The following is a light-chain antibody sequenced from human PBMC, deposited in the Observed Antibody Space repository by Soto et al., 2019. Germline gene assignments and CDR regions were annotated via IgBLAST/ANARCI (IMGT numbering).Light chain of an antibody. Sequence: DIVMTQSPDSLAVSLGERATINCKSSQSVLYSSNNKNYLAWYQQNPGQPPKLLIYWASTRESGVPDRFSGSGSGTDFTLTISSLQAEGVAVYYCQQFYNTPFTFGPGTKVDIK. CDR3: QQFYNTPFT. V-gene: IGKV4-1*01. J-gene: IGKJ3*01. CDR2: WAS. CDR1: QSVLYSSNNKNY.